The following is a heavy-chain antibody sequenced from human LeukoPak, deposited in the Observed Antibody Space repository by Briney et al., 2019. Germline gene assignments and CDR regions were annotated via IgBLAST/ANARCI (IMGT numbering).Heavy chain of an antibody. CDR3: AKDQGIARRYFDY. J-gene: IGHJ4*02. Sequence: PGGSLRLSCAASGFTFSSYGMHWVRQAPGKGLEWVAFIRYDGSNKYYADSVKGRFTISRDNSKNTLYLQMNSLRAEDTAVYYCAKDQGIARRYFDYWGQGTLVTVSS. CDR1: GFTFSSYG. V-gene: IGHV3-30*02. D-gene: IGHD6-13*01. CDR2: IRYDGSNK.